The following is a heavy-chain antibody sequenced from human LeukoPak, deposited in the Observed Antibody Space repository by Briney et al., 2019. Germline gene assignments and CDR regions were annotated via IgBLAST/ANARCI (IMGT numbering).Heavy chain of an antibody. D-gene: IGHD3-22*01. CDR2: IYTSGST. CDR1: GGSISSYY. Sequence: PSETLSLTCTVSGGSISSYYWSWIRQPAGKGLEWIGRIYTSGSTNYNPSLKSRVTMSVDTSKNQFSLKLSSVTAADTAVYYCARYQSHLGYYDSSGYQGDYWGQGTLVTVSS. V-gene: IGHV4-4*07. CDR3: ARYQSHLGYYDSSGYQGDY. J-gene: IGHJ4*02.